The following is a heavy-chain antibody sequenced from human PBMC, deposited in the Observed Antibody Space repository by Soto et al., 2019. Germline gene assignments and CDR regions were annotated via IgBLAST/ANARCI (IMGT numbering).Heavy chain of an antibody. Sequence: QVQLQESGPGLVKPSQTLSLTCTVSGGSISSGDYYWSWIRQPPGKGLAWIGYIYYSGSTYYNPSLKXRFTLSXXTSKNQFSLQLSSVTAADTAVYYCARARGARYFDYWGQGTLVTVSS. V-gene: IGHV4-30-4*01. CDR3: ARARGARYFDY. J-gene: IGHJ4*02. CDR2: IYYSGST. CDR1: GGSISSGDYY. D-gene: IGHD2-15*01.